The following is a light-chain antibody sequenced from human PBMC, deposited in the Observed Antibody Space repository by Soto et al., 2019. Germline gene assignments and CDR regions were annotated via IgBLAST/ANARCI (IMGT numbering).Light chain of an antibody. CDR2: EVT. J-gene: IGLJ1*01. CDR3: FSYTGISNSLFV. CDR1: SRDIGTSNL. Sequence: QSALPQPASVSGSPGQSITISCTGTSRDIGTSNLVSWYQQYPGKAPKLMIYEVTKRPSGISSRFSGSKSGNTASLTISGLQPEDEADYYCFSYTGISNSLFVFGTGPKVTVL. V-gene: IGLV2-23*02.